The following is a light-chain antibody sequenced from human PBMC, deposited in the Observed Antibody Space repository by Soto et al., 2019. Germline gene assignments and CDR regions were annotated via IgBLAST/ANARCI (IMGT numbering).Light chain of an antibody. CDR1: QTISNY. CDR3: QQRYSTLFT. V-gene: IGKV1-39*01. J-gene: IGKJ3*01. CDR2: AAS. Sequence: DIQMTQSPSSLSASVGDSVTITCRASQTISNYLNWYQQKPGKAPKPLIYAASTLQGGVQSRFSGSGSGTDFTLTISSLQPEDSATYYFQQRYSTLFTFGPGPNVDIK.